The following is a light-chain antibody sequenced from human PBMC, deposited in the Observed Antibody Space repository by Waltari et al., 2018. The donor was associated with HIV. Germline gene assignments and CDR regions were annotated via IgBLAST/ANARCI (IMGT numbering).Light chain of an antibody. Sequence: QSVLTQPPSASGTPGQRVTISCSGSSSNIGSNYVYWYQQLPGTAPKLQIYMNYQRPSGVPDRFSGSKSGASASLAISGLRSEDEADYYCAAWDASLSAWVFGGGTRLTVL. V-gene: IGLV1-47*01. CDR1: SSNIGSNY. CDR3: AAWDASLSAWV. CDR2: MNY. J-gene: IGLJ3*02.